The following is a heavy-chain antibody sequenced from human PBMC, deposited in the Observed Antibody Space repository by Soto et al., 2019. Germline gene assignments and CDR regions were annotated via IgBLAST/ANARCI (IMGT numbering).Heavy chain of an antibody. V-gene: IGHV4-4*07. CDR3: XXXXXXXI. CDR2: IYSAGST. J-gene: IGHJ3*02. Sequence: QLQLQESGPGLVKPSETLSLICTVSXXXXXXXXXXXXXQPAGKGLEWIGRIYSAGSTNYNPSLKSRVTMSVDTSQNXXXXXXXXXXXXXXXXXXXXXXXXXXIWGRGTMVTVSS. CDR1: XXXXXXXX.